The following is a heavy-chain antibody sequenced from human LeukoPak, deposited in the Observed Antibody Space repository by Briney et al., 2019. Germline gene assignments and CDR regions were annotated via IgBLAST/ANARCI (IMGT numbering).Heavy chain of an antibody. CDR1: GGTFSSYA. Sequence: ASVKVSCKASGGTFSSYAISWVRQAPGQGLEWMGWINPNSGGTNYAQKFQGRVTMTRDTSISTAYMELSRLRSDDTAVYYCARDIDYWGQGTLVTVSS. CDR3: ARDIDY. CDR2: INPNSGGT. V-gene: IGHV1-2*02. J-gene: IGHJ4*02.